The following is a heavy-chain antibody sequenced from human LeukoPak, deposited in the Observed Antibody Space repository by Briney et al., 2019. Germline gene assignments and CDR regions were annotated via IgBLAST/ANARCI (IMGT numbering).Heavy chain of an antibody. Sequence: GGSLRLSCAASGFTFSSYWMSWVRQAPGKGLEWVANIKQDGSEKYYVDSVKGRFTISRDNAKNSLYLQMNSLRAEDTAVYYCARGNVGYYYDSSGYYLFDYWGQGTLVTVSS. J-gene: IGHJ4*02. CDR1: GFTFSSYW. CDR3: ARGNVGYYYDSSGYYLFDY. V-gene: IGHV3-7*01. CDR2: IKQDGSEK. D-gene: IGHD3-22*01.